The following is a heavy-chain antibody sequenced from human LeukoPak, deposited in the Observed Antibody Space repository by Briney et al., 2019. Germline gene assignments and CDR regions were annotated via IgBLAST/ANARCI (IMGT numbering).Heavy chain of an antibody. CDR1: GFTFSSYG. Sequence: PGGSLRLSCAASGFTFSSYGMHWVRQAPGKGLEWVAFIRYDGSNKYYADSVKGRFTISRDNSKNTLYLQMNSLRAEDTAVYYCARHVGKVPELWGQGTLVTVSS. D-gene: IGHD1-7*01. CDR2: IRYDGSNK. J-gene: IGHJ4*02. V-gene: IGHV3-30*02. CDR3: ARHVGKVPEL.